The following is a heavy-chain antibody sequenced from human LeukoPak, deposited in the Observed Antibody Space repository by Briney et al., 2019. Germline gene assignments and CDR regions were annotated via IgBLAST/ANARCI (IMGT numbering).Heavy chain of an antibody. Sequence: GSLRLSCAASGFTFSSYAMSWVRQAPGKGLEWVSAISGSGGSTYYADSVKGRFTISRDNSKNTLYLQMNSLRAEDTAVYYCATHYYDSSGYYYVGYYFDYWGQGTLVTVSS. D-gene: IGHD3-22*01. CDR1: GFTFSSYA. CDR2: ISGSGGST. J-gene: IGHJ4*02. CDR3: ATHYYDSSGYYYVGYYFDY. V-gene: IGHV3-23*01.